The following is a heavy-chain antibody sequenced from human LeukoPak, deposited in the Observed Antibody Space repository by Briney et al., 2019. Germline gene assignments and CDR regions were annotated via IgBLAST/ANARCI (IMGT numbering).Heavy chain of an antibody. D-gene: IGHD3/OR15-3a*01. J-gene: IGHJ4*02. CDR2: IYYSGST. V-gene: IGHV4-39*01. CDR1: GGSISSSSYY. CDR3: ARQTGSGLFILP. Sequence: PSETLSLTCTVSGGSISSSSYYWGWIRQPPGKGLEWIGSIYYSGSTNYNPSLKSRVTISVDKSKNQFSLKLTSVTAADTAVYYCARQTGSGLFILPGGQGTLVTVSS.